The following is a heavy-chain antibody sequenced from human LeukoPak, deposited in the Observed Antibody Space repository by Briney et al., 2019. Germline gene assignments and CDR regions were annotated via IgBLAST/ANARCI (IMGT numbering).Heavy chain of an antibody. J-gene: IGHJ6*02. CDR3: ARGPRRILIGGFNYYYYYGMDV. CDR2: INHSGST. CDR1: GGSFSGYY. Sequence: PSETLSLTCAVYGGSFSGYYWSWIRQPPGKGLEWIGEINHSGSTNYNPSLKSRVTIPVDTSKNQFSLKLSSVTAADTAVYYCARGPRRILIGGFNYYYYYGMDVWGQGTTVTVSS. V-gene: IGHV4-34*01. D-gene: IGHD3-10*01.